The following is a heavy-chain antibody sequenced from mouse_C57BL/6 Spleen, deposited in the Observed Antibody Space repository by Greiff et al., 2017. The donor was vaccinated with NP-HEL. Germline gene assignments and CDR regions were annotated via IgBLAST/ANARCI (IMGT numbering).Heavy chain of an antibody. CDR3: ARGGEYDEGFAY. D-gene: IGHD2-14*01. J-gene: IGHJ3*01. Sequence: EVMLVESEGGLVQPGSSMKLSCTASGFTFSDYYMAWVRQVPEKGLEWVANINYDGSSTYYLDSLKSRFIISRDNAKNILYLQMSSLKSEDTATYYCARGGEYDEGFAYWGQGTLVTVSA. CDR2: INYDGSST. V-gene: IGHV5-16*01. CDR1: GFTFSDYY.